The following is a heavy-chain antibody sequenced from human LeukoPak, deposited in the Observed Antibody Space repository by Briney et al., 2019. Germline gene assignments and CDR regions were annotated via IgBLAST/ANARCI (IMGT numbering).Heavy chain of an antibody. J-gene: IGHJ4*02. V-gene: IGHV4-30-4*01. Sequence: SETLSLTCTVSGGSITSGDYYWNWIRQPPGKGLECIGYIYYSGSTYYNPSLKSRLTISVDTSKNQFSLKLSSVTAADTAVYYCVTDAYYYDSSSHNWGQGTLVTVSS. CDR3: VTDAYYYDSSSHN. D-gene: IGHD3-22*01. CDR1: GGSITSGDYY. CDR2: IYYSGST.